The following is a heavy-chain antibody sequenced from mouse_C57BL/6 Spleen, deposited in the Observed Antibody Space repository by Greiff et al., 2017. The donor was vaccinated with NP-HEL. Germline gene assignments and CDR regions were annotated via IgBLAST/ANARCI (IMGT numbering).Heavy chain of an antibody. J-gene: IGHJ1*03. V-gene: IGHV1-12*01. CDR3: ARGGYGSSHWYFDV. CDR2: IYPGNGDT. Sequence: QVQLKESGAELVRPGASVKMSCKASGYTFTSYNMHWVKQTPRQGLEWIGAIYPGNGDTSYNQKFKGKATLTVDKSSSTAYMQLSSLTSEDSAVYFCARGGYGSSHWYFDVWGTGTTVTVSS. CDR1: GYTFTSYN. D-gene: IGHD1-1*01.